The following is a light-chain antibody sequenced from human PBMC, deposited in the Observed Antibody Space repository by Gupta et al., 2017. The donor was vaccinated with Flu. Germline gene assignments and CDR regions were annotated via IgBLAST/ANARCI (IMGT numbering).Light chain of an antibody. V-gene: IGLV3-25*03. CDR2: KDS. J-gene: IGLJ3*02. Sequence: SYQLTQPPSVSVSPGQPARITCSGDALPKQYAYWYQQKPGQAPVLVRYKDSERPSGIPERCSGSSSGTTVTSTISGVQAEDEADYDGQSADSSGTYPGVCDGGTQL. CDR1: ALPKQY. CDR3: QSADSSGTYPGV.